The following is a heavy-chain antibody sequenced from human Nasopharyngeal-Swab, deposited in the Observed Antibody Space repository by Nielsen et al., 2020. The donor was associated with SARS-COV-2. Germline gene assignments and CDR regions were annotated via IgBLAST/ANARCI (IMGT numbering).Heavy chain of an antibody. Sequence: SETLSLTCTVSGGSISSYYWSWIRQPAGKGLEWIGRIYTSGSTNYNPSLKSRVTMSVDTSKNQFSLKLSSVTAADTAVYYCARGHMTTVGHYYYYGMDVWGQGTTVTVSS. CDR1: GGSISSYY. V-gene: IGHV4-4*07. J-gene: IGHJ6*02. CDR3: ARGHMTTVGHYYYYGMDV. D-gene: IGHD4-23*01. CDR2: IYTSGST.